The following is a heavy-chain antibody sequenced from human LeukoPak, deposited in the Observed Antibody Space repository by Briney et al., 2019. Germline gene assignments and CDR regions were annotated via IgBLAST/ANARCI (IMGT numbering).Heavy chain of an antibody. CDR3: ARASIAAAGTGFDY. D-gene: IGHD6-13*01. CDR2: IGTAGDT. CDR1: GFTFSSYD. J-gene: IGHJ4*02. Sequence: GSLRLSCAASGFTFSSYDMHWVRQATGKGLEWVSAIGTAGDTYYPGSVKGRFTISRENAKNSLYLQMNSLRAGDTAVYYCARASIAAAGTGFDYWGQGTLVTVPS. V-gene: IGHV3-13*01.